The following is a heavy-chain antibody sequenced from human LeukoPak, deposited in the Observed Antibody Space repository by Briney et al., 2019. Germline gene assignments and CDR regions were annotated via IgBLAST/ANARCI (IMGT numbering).Heavy chain of an antibody. V-gene: IGHV1-2*06. CDR2: INPNSAGT. Sequence: ASVKVSCRASGYTFTGYYIHWVRQAPGQGLEWMGRINPNSAGTNYAQKFQGRVTMTRDTSISTAYMDLSRLTSDDTAVYYCARPCSSTSCQFYDAFDIWGQGTMVTVSS. J-gene: IGHJ3*02. D-gene: IGHD2-2*01. CDR1: GYTFTGYY. CDR3: ARPCSSTSCQFYDAFDI.